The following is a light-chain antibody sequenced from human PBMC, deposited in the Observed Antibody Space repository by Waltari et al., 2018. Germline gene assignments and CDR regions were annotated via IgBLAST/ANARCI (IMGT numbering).Light chain of an antibody. CDR2: WAS. V-gene: IGKV4-1*01. CDR3: QQYYGVPLT. CDR1: QSVLYSANNKDY. J-gene: IGKJ4*01. Sequence: DIVMTQSPDFLAVSLGERATIICKASQSVLYSANNKDYLDWYQQKPGQPPKLLIYWASTRESGVPDRFSGSGSGTEFTLTISSLQAEDVAVYYCQQYYGVPLTFGGGTKVEIK.